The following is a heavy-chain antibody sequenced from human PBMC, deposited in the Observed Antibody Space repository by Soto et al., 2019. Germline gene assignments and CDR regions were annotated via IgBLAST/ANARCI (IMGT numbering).Heavy chain of an antibody. Sequence: QVQLVQSGAEVKKPGASVKVSCKASGYTFTSYYMHWVRQAPGQGLEWMGIINPSGGSTSYAQKFQGGVTMTRDTSTSTVYMELSSLRSEDTAVYYCARDQGRADYGDYRTSYYYYGMDVWGQGTTVTVSS. CDR3: ARDQGRADYGDYRTSYYYYGMDV. CDR2: INPSGGST. D-gene: IGHD4-17*01. J-gene: IGHJ6*02. V-gene: IGHV1-46*01. CDR1: GYTFTSYY.